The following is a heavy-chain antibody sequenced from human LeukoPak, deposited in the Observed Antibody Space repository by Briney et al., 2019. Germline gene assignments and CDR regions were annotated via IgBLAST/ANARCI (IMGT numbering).Heavy chain of an antibody. CDR2: IYYSGST. CDR3: AREFSESGYFDL. V-gene: IGHV4-59*01. Sequence: SETLSLTCTVSGGSISSYYWSWIRQPPGKGLEWIGYIYYSGSTNYNPSLKSRVTISVDTSKNQFSLKLSSVTAADTAVYYCAREFSESGYFDLWGRGTLVTVSS. CDR1: GGSISSYY. D-gene: IGHD3-10*01. J-gene: IGHJ2*01.